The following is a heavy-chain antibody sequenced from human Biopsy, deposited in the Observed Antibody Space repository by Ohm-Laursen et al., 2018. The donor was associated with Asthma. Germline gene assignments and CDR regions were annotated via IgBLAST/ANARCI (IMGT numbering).Heavy chain of an antibody. V-gene: IGHV4-59*07. D-gene: IGHD2-21*02. CDR2: VYYSGST. CDR1: GGSINNFY. J-gene: IGHJ4*02. CDR3: ARGVDRVTGLLDHFDS. Sequence: SDTLPLTCIVSGGSINNFYWSWIRQPPGKGLESIGHVYYSGSTNYNPSLKSRVTISVDASKNQFSLKLTSVTAADTAVYYCARGVDRVTGLLDHFDSWGQGTLVTVSS.